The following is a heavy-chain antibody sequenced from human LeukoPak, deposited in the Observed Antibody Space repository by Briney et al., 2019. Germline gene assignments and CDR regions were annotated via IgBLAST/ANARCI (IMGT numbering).Heavy chain of an antibody. J-gene: IGHJ4*02. Sequence: GGSLRLSCAASGFTFSTYNMNWVRQAPGKGLEWVSLISSGSRIIYYADSVKGRFTVSRDNAKNSLYLQMNSLRDEDTAVYYCARNPAGIGDYWGQGTLVTVSS. V-gene: IGHV3-48*02. D-gene: IGHD1-26*01. CDR1: GFTFSTYN. CDR2: ISSGSRII. CDR3: ARNPAGIGDY.